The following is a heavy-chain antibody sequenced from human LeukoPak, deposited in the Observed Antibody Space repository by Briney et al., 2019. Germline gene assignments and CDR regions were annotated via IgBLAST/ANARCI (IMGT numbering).Heavy chain of an antibody. CDR2: IISTSSMI. CDR3: VRDIFWNFDL. CDR1: GYTFSSHG. J-gene: IGHJ2*01. V-gene: IGHV3-48*04. Sequence: GGSLRLSCAASGYTFSSHGIHWVRQAPGKGLEWVSHIISTSSMIYYADSVKGRFTISRDNAKNSLYLQMNSLRADDTAVYYCVRDIFWNFDLWGRGILVTVSS.